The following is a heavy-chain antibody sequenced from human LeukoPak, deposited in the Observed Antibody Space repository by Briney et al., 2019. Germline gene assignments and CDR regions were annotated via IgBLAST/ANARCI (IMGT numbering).Heavy chain of an antibody. CDR2: INHSGST. D-gene: IGHD6-19*01. J-gene: IGHJ4*02. CDR3: ARALLGSGWLFDY. CDR1: GGSFSGYY. Sequence: PSETLSLTCAVYGGSFSGYYWSWIRQPPGKGLEWIGEINHSGSTNYNPSLKSRVTISVDTSKNQFSLKLSSVTAADTAVYYCARALLGSGWLFDYWGQGTLVTVSS. V-gene: IGHV4-34*01.